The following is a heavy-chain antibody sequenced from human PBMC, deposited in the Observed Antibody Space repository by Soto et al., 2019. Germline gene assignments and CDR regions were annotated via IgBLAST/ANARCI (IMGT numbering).Heavy chain of an antibody. J-gene: IGHJ6*02. CDR3: ARATFWNYVYNYYGMDV. D-gene: IGHD1-7*01. V-gene: IGHV4-4*02. CDR1: DGSISSSNW. Sequence: KTSETLSLTCAVSDGSISSSNWWSWVRQPPGKGLEWIGEIYHSGSTNYNPSLKSRVTISVDKSKNQFSLKLSSVTAADTAVYYCARATFWNYVYNYYGMDVWGQGTTVTVSS. CDR2: IYHSGST.